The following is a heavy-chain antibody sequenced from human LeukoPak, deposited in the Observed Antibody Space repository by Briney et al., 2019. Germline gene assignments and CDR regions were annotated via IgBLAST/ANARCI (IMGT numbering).Heavy chain of an antibody. CDR1: GYTFTSYG. CDR2: ISAYNGNT. V-gene: IGHV1-18*01. D-gene: IGHD5-12*01. CDR3: ARVGGYSGYDGDFDY. J-gene: IGHJ4*02. Sequence: GASVKVSCKASGYTFTSYGISWVRQAPGQGLEWMGWISAYNGNTNYAQKFQGRVTMTRDTSISTAYMELSRLRSDDTAVYYCARVGGYSGYDGDFDYWGQGTLVTVSS.